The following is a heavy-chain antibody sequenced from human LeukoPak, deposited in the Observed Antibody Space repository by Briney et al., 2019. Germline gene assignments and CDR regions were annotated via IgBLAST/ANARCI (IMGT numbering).Heavy chain of an antibody. CDR3: ARDPSYGGNSLEFDY. CDR1: GYTFTGYY. D-gene: IGHD4-23*01. Sequence: ASVKVSCNASGYTFTGYYMHWVRQAPGQGLEWMGWINPNSGGTNYAQKFQGRVTMTRDTSISTAYMELSRLRSDDTAVYYCARDPSYGGNSLEFDYWGQGTLVTVSS. CDR2: INPNSGGT. V-gene: IGHV1-2*02. J-gene: IGHJ4*02.